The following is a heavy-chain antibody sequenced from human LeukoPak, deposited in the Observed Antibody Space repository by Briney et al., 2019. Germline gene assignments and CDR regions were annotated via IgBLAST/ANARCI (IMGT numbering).Heavy chain of an antibody. V-gene: IGHV4-39*07. CDR1: GGSISSSSYY. Sequence: SETLSLTCTVSGGSISSSSYYWGWIRQPPGKGLEWIGSIYYSGSTYYNPSLKSRVTISVDTSKNQFSLKLSSVTAADTAVYYCARSMMAVAGGYYFDYWGQGTLVTVSS. CDR2: IYYSGST. CDR3: ARSMMAVAGGYYFDY. D-gene: IGHD6-19*01. J-gene: IGHJ4*02.